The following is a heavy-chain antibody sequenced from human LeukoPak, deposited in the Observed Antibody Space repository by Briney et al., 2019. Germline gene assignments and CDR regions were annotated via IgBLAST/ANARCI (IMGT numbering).Heavy chain of an antibody. D-gene: IGHD3-10*01. CDR1: GGSISSGGYY. V-gene: IGHV4-31*03. J-gene: IGHJ6*02. CDR3: ARDRRRMVRGVIRYYGMDV. CDR2: IYYSGST. Sequence: PSQTLSLTCTVSGGSISSGGYYWSWIRQHPGKGLEWIGYIYYSGSTYYNPSLKSRVTISVDTSKNQFSLKLSSVTAADTAVYYCARDRRRMVRGVIRYYGMDVWGQGTTVTVSS.